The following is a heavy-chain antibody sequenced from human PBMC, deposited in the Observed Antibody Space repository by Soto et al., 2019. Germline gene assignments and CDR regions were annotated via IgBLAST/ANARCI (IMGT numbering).Heavy chain of an antibody. V-gene: IGHV3-23*01. CDR3: APTRYDYGDDAVGY. CDR2: ISGSSSTT. J-gene: IGHJ4*01. D-gene: IGHD4-17*01. CDR1: GFTFNKYA. Sequence: EVQLLEYGGGLVQRGESLRLSCVASGFTFNKYAMTWVRQAPGKGLEWVSSISGSSSTTYYADSVKGRFTISRDNSKNTVYLHMNTLSTEDTAVYYCAPTRYDYGDDAVGYWGQGTLGTLSS.